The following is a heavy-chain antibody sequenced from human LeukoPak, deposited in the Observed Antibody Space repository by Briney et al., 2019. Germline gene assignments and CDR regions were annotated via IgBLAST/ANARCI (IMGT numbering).Heavy chain of an antibody. Sequence: PSETLSLTCTVSGDSISSYYWSWIRQPAGKGLEWIGRIYISGSTKYNPSLKSRVTMSVDTSKNHFSLKLRSVTAADTAVYYCARDQGSGWYYFDYWGQGSLVTASS. CDR1: GDSISSYY. D-gene: IGHD3-22*01. CDR3: ARDQGSGWYYFDY. CDR2: IYISGST. J-gene: IGHJ4*02. V-gene: IGHV4-4*07.